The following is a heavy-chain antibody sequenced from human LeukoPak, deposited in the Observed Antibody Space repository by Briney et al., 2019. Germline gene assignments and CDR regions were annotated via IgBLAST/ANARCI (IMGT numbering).Heavy chain of an antibody. CDR3: AKVRNLIYYYGMDV. V-gene: IGHV3-23*01. D-gene: IGHD1-14*01. J-gene: IGHJ6*02. Sequence: GSLRLSCAVSGFTFSSYAMSWVRQAPGKGLEWVSAISGSGGNTYYADSVRGRFTISRDNSENTLYLQMNSLRAEDTAIYYCAKVRNLIYYYGMDVWGQGTTVTVSS. CDR2: ISGSGGNT. CDR1: GFTFSSYA.